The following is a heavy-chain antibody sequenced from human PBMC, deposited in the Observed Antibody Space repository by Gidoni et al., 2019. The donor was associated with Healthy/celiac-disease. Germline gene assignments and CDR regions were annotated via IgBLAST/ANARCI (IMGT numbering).Heavy chain of an antibody. J-gene: IGHJ6*02. V-gene: IGHV1-69*06. CDR2: ILPIFGTS. CDR1: GGTFRRYA. CDR3: AREYPPLRLGELSLYPKGYYYYGMDV. Sequence: QVQMVQSGAEVKKPGSSVKVSCKASGGTFRRYAIRLFRQAPGQGLEWMGGILPIFGTSNYAQKCQGRVTITADKSTSTAYMELSSLRSEDTAVYYCAREYPPLRLGELSLYPKGYYYYGMDVWGQGTTVTVSS. D-gene: IGHD3-16*02.